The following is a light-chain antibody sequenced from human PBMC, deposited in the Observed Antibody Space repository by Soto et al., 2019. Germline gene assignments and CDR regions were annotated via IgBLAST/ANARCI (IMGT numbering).Light chain of an antibody. CDR2: LGS. CDR1: QSLLHSNAYNY. J-gene: IGKJ2*01. CDR3: MQALQTPT. V-gene: IGKV2-28*01. Sequence: DIVMTQSPLSLPVTPGGPASISCRSSQSLLHSNAYNYLDWYLQKPGQSPQLLIYLGSNRASGVPDRFSGSGSGTDFTLKISRVEAEDVGVYYCMQALQTPTFGQGTKLEIK.